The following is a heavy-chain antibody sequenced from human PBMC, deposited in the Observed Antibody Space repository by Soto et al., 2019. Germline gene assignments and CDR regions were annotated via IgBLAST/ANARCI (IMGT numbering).Heavy chain of an antibody. CDR3: SKRVTTVVTWAFVI. J-gene: IGHJ3*02. CDR1: GFTFSIYA. Sequence: EVRLLESGGGLVQPGGTLRLSCAASGFTFSIYAMSWVRQAPGKGLEWVSVISDSGGGTHYADSVKGRFTISRDNSKNTMYLQMNSLRVEDTAIYYCSKRVTTVVTWAFVIWGLGTMVTVSS. D-gene: IGHD4-17*01. V-gene: IGHV3-23*01. CDR2: ISDSGGGT.